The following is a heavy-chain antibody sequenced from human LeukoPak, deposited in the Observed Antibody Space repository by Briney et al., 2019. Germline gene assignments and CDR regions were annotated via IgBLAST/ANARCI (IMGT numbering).Heavy chain of an antibody. V-gene: IGHV3-48*04. CDR3: ARGPYSSNWYVDY. Sequence: QPGGSLRLSCAASGFTFSSYSMNWVRQAPGKGLEWVSYISSSSSTIYYADSVKGRFTISRDSAKNSLYLQMNSLRAEDTAVYYCARGPYSSNWYVDYWGQGTLVTVSS. CDR2: ISSSSSTI. J-gene: IGHJ4*02. D-gene: IGHD6-13*01. CDR1: GFTFSSYS.